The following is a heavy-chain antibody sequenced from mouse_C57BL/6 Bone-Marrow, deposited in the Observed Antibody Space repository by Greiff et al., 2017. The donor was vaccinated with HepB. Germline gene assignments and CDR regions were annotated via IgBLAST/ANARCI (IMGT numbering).Heavy chain of an antibody. J-gene: IGHJ2*01. CDR3: ARDFSQATPYFDY. CDR1: GFTFSDYY. V-gene: IGHV5-16*01. Sequence: EVQRVESEGGLVQPGSSMKLSCTASGFTFSDYYMAWVRQVPEKGLEWVANINYDGSSTYYLDSLKSRFIISRDNAKNILYLQMSSLKSEDTATYYCARDFSQATPYFDYWGQGTTLTVSS. CDR2: INYDGSST. D-gene: IGHD3-2*02.